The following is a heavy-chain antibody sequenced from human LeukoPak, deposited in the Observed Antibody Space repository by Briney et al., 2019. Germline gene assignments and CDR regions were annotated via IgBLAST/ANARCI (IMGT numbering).Heavy chain of an antibody. CDR3: ARGHSTVTTFSFDY. Sequence: GGSLRLSCAASGFTFSTYSMNWVRQAPGKGLEWVSSISGTSRYIYYADSVKGRFTVSRDNAKKSLYLQMNSLRAEDSAVYYCARGHSTVTTFSFDYWGRGTLVTVSS. D-gene: IGHD4-11*01. J-gene: IGHJ4*02. CDR1: GFTFSTYS. CDR2: ISGTSRYI. V-gene: IGHV3-21*01.